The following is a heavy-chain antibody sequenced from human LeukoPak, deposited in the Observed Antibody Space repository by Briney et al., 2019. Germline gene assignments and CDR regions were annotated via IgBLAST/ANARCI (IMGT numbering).Heavy chain of an antibody. D-gene: IGHD6-25*01. CDR3: ARGSIAGTSSGHYYYMDV. CDR1: GGSISTYY. Sequence: PSETLSLTCSVSGGSISTYYWGWIRQPPGKGLEWIGSIYYSGSTYYNPSLKSRVTISVDTSKNQFSLKLSSVTAADTAVYYCARGSIAGTSSGHYYYMDVWGKGTTVTVSS. J-gene: IGHJ6*03. V-gene: IGHV4-39*07. CDR2: IYYSGST.